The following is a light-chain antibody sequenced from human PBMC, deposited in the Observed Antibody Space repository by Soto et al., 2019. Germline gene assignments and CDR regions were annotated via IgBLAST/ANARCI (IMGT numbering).Light chain of an antibody. CDR1: QSVSSSF. J-gene: IGKJ1*01. Sequence: EIVLTQSPGTLSLSPGERATLSCRASQSVSSSFLAWYQQKPGQAPRLLIYAASSRATGIPDRFSGSGSGTDFSLTTSRLEPEDFAVYYCQQCGSSSWTFGQGTKVDIK. V-gene: IGKV3-20*01. CDR3: QQCGSSSWT. CDR2: AAS.